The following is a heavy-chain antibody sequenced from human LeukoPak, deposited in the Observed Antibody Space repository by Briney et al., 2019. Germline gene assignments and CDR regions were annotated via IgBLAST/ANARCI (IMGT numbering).Heavy chain of an antibody. V-gene: IGHV1-18*01. J-gene: IGHJ5*02. Sequence: ASVKVSCKASGYIFTNYGISWVRQAPGQGLEWMGWISAHNGNTNYAQKFQDRFTMTTDTSLTTAYMELRSLRSDDTAVYYCARDLAWGYVEQHLGWLDPWGQGALVTVSS. D-gene: IGHD6-13*01. CDR1: GYIFTNYG. CDR2: ISAHNGNT. CDR3: ARDLAWGYVEQHLGWLDP.